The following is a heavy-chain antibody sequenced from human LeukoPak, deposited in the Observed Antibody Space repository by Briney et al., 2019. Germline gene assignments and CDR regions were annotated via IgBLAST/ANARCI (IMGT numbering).Heavy chain of an antibody. Sequence: GGSLRPSCAASGSTFSNHWVSWVRQAPGRGLEWVANIKQDGSEKYFVDSVKGRFIISRDNAKNSLYLQMNSLRAEDTAVYYCARISTYYDILTGYPLYGMDVWGKGTTVTVSS. CDR3: ARISTYYDILTGYPLYGMDV. J-gene: IGHJ6*04. V-gene: IGHV3-7*03. CDR2: IKQDGSEK. D-gene: IGHD3-9*01. CDR1: GSTFSNHW.